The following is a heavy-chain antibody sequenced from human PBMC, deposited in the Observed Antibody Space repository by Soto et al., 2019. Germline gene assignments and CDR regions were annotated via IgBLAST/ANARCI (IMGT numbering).Heavy chain of an antibody. V-gene: IGHV3-7*03. D-gene: IGHD1-1*01. J-gene: IGHJ4*02. CDR2: INQDGGGT. Sequence: GGSLRLSCVASGFTFINSFMVWVRQAPGKGLEWVANINQDGGGTYYVDSVEGRFTISRDNAKDSLYLQMNSLRGEDTAVYYCARYFRGTGRYFFDCWGQGTLVTVSS. CDR1: GFTFINSF. CDR3: ARYFRGTGRYFFDC.